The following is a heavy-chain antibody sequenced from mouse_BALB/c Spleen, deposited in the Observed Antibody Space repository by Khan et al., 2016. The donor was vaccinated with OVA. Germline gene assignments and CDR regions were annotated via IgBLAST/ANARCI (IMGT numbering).Heavy chain of an antibody. CDR2: IWSYGST. J-gene: IGHJ1*01. CDR1: GFSLTSYG. V-gene: IGHV2-4*02. Sequence: VQLQESGPGLVQPSQSLSITCTVSGFSLTSYGVHWVRQPPGTGLEWLGVIWSYGSTDYNAAFISRLSISKDNSKSQVFFKMNSLQAEDTAIYYCARFYDYEGYFDVWGAGTTVTVSS. CDR3: ARFYDYEGYFDV. D-gene: IGHD2-4*01.